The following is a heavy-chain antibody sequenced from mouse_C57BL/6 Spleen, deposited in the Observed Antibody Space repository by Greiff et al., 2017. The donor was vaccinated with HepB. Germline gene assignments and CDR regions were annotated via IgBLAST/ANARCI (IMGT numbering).Heavy chain of an antibody. Sequence: QVQLQQPGAELVRPGSSVKLSCKASGYTFTSYWMDWVKQRPGQGLEWIGNIYPSDSETHYNQQFKDKATLTVDKSSSTAYMQLSSLTSEDSAVYYCARDYYGSSYDYYAMDYWGQGTSVTVSS. CDR3: ARDYYGSSYDYYAMDY. D-gene: IGHD1-1*01. J-gene: IGHJ4*01. CDR2: IYPSDSET. V-gene: IGHV1-61*01. CDR1: GYTFTSYW.